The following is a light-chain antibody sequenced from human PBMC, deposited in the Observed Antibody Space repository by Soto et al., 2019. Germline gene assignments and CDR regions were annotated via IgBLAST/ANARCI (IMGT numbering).Light chain of an antibody. Sequence: DLQIAQSPSTLAGSVGERVTIPCRASQTISSWLAWYQQKPGKAPKLLIYKASTLKSGVPSRFSGSGSGTEFTLTISSLQPEDFATYYCQQTYTTPEITFGQRTRLEIK. CDR3: QQTYTTPEIT. CDR2: KAS. CDR1: QTISSW. V-gene: IGKV1-5*03. J-gene: IGKJ5*01.